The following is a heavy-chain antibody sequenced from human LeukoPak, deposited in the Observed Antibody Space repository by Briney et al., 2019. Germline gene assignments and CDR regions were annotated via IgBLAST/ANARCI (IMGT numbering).Heavy chain of an antibody. CDR1: GGPFSTSA. CDR3: ASRLYCSNTRCRNFPFAY. J-gene: IGHJ4*02. CDR2: ILPIFGTA. Sequence: PVRVSCTASGGPFSTSAVKWVRQAPGQGLEWMGGILPIFGTANYAQKCQDRVTITAYESTSTAYMELSSLRSEDTAIYYCASRLYCSNTRCRNFPFAYWGQGALVTVSS. D-gene: IGHD2-2*01. V-gene: IGHV1-69*01.